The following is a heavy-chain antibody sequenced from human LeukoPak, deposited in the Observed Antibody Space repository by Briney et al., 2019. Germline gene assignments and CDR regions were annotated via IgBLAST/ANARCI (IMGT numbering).Heavy chain of an antibody. Sequence: GGSLRLSCAASGFTFSSYAMHWVRQAPGKGLEWVSSISSSSSYIYYADSVKGRFTISRDNAKNSLYLQMNSLRAEDTAVYYCARGYYCSGGSCYAPGAFDIWGQGTMVTVSS. CDR2: ISSSSSYI. CDR3: ARGYYCSGGSCYAPGAFDI. V-gene: IGHV3-21*01. D-gene: IGHD2-15*01. J-gene: IGHJ3*02. CDR1: GFTFSSYA.